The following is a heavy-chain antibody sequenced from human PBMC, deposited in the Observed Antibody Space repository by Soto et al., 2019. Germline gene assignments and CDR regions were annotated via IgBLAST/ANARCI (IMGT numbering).Heavy chain of an antibody. V-gene: IGHV1-46*01. CDR3: ARDSHYSSSWKTFDY. D-gene: IGHD6-13*01. CDR2: INPSGGST. CDR1: GYTFTSYY. Sequence: VASVKVSCKASGYTFTSYYMHCVRQAPRQGLEWMGIINPSGGSTSYAQKFQGRVTMTRDMSTSTVYMELSSLRSEDTAVYYCARDSHYSSSWKTFDYWGQGTLVTVSS. J-gene: IGHJ4*02.